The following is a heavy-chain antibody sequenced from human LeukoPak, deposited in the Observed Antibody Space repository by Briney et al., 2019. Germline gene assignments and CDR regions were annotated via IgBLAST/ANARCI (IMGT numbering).Heavy chain of an antibody. J-gene: IGHJ4*02. Sequence: ASVKVSCKASGYTFASYYMHWVRQAPGQGLEWMGIINPNSGSTTYAQKFQGRVTMTRDTSTTTVNMELSSLRSEDPAVYYCARGLSFGNFDYWGQGTLVTVSS. CDR1: GYTFASYY. CDR3: ARGLSFGNFDY. D-gene: IGHD1-14*01. V-gene: IGHV1-46*01. CDR2: INPNSGST.